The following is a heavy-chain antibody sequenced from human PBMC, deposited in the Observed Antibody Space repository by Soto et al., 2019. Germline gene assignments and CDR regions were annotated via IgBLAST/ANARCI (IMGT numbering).Heavy chain of an antibody. D-gene: IGHD3-22*01. J-gene: IGHJ4*02. V-gene: IGHV3-33*01. CDR1: GFSFSTYG. Sequence: QVQLVESGGGVVQPGRSLRLSCAASGFSFSTYGMHWVRQAPGKGLECVAVIWFDGSNKQYADSVKGRFTISRDNSKNTLYLQMNSLIVEDTAGYYCARDNSDSGGYYYFDYWGQGTLVTVSS. CDR3: ARDNSDSGGYYYFDY. CDR2: IWFDGSNK.